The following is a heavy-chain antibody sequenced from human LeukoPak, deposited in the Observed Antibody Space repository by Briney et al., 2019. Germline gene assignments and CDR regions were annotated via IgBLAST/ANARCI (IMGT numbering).Heavy chain of an antibody. CDR3: ARGDIIRGDYNWFDP. D-gene: IGHD3-10*01. CDR2: IFQSGRT. J-gene: IGHJ5*02. CDR1: GGSISTTHW. V-gene: IGHV4-4*02. Sequence: SETLSLTCAVSGGSISTTHWWSWVRQPPGKGLEWIGEIFQSGRTNYNPSLKSRVIISQDKSTNQFSLKLTSVTAADTAVYYCARGDIIRGDYNWFDPWGQGILVTVSS.